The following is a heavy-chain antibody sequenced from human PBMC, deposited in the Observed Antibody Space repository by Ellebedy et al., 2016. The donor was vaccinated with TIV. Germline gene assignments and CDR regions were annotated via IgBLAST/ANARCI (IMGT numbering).Heavy chain of an antibody. J-gene: IGHJ6*02. V-gene: IGHV1-2*02. CDR3: ARFGYTYGYGGNSEAYYYYGMDV. CDR1: GYTFTGYY. Sequence: ASVKVSCKASGYTFTGYYMHWVRQAPGQGLEWMGWINPNSGGTNYAQKLQGRVTMTTDTSTSTAYMELRSLRSDDTAVYYCARFGYTYGYGGNSEAYYYYGMDVWGQGTTVTVSS. D-gene: IGHD5-18*01. CDR2: INPNSGGT.